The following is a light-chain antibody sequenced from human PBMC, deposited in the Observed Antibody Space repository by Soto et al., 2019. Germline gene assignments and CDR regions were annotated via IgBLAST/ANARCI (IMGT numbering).Light chain of an antibody. V-gene: IGKV1-5*01. CDR3: QQYNSYSSWT. Sequence: DIQMTLSPSTLSASVGDRVTITCRASQSVTKYLGWYQQKPGKAPNLLIYDVSILESGVPSRFSGSGSGTEFTLTISSLQADDFATYYCQQYNSYSSWTFGQRTKVDIK. CDR1: QSVTKY. J-gene: IGKJ1*01. CDR2: DVS.